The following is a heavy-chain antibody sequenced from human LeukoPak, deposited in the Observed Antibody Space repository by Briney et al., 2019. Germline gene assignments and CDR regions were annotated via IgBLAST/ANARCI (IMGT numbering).Heavy chain of an antibody. V-gene: IGHV3-21*01. Sequence: GGSLRLSCAASGFTFSSYSMNWVRQAPGKGLEWVSSISSSSRSIYSAYSVKGRVIISSDNDKNSQYLQMNSLRAEDTAVYYCASDTITPCDYWGQGTLVTVSS. J-gene: IGHJ4*02. CDR3: ASDTITPCDY. CDR2: ISSSSRSI. CDR1: GFTFSSYS. D-gene: IGHD5-24*01.